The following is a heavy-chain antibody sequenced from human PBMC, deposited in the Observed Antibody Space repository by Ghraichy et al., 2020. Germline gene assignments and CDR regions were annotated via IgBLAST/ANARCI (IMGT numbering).Heavy chain of an antibody. V-gene: IGHV2-70*11. J-gene: IGHJ4*02. CDR1: GFSLSTSGMC. CDR2: IDWDDDK. D-gene: IGHD6-19*01. Sequence: SGPTLVKATQTLTLTCTFSGFSLSTSGMCVSWIRQPPGKALEWLARIDWDDDKYYSTSLKTRLTISKDTSKNQVVLTMTNMDPVETVTYYCARIRSSTGWLDYWGQGTRVTVSS. CDR3: ARIRSSTGWLDY.